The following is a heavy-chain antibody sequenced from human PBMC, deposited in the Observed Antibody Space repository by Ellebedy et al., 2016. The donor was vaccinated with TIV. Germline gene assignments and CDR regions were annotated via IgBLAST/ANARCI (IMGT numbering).Heavy chain of an antibody. D-gene: IGHD6-19*01. CDR1: GGTFISYA. CDR2: IIPIFGSA. Sequence: ASVKVSXKASGGTFISYAISWVRQAPGQGLEWMGGIIPIFGSANYAQKFQGRVTITADEFTSTAYMDLSSLRSEDTAVYYCARGLIGSGYGMDVWGQGTTVTVSS. CDR3: ARGLIGSGYGMDV. V-gene: IGHV1-69*13. J-gene: IGHJ6*02.